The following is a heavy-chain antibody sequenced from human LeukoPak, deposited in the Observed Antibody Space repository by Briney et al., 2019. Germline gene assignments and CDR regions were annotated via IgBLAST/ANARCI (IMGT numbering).Heavy chain of an antibody. D-gene: IGHD4-17*01. CDR3: ARALYGDYETYYFDY. V-gene: IGHV3-23*01. J-gene: IGHJ4*02. CDR1: GFTFSSYA. Sequence: PGGSLRLSCAASGFTFSSYAMSWVRQAPGKGLEWVSAISGSGGSTYYADSVKGRFTISRDNSKNTLYLQMNSLRAEDTAVYYCARALYGDYETYYFDYWGQGTLVTVSS. CDR2: ISGSGGST.